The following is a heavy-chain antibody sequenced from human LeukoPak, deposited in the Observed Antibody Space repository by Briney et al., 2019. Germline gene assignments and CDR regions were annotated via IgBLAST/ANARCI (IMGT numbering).Heavy chain of an antibody. CDR3: ASRAGYYDSSGYYYDGIDY. Sequence: SVKVSCKASGGTFSSYAISWVRQAPGQGLEWMGRIIPILGIADYAQKFQGRVTITADKSTSTAYMELSSLRSEDTAVYYCASRAGYYDSSGYYYDGIDYWGQGTLVTVSS. V-gene: IGHV1-69*04. CDR1: GGTFSSYA. CDR2: IIPILGIA. J-gene: IGHJ4*02. D-gene: IGHD3-22*01.